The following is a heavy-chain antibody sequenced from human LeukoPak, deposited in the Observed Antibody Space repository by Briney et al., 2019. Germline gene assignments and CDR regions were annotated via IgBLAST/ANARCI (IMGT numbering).Heavy chain of an antibody. CDR1: GFTFSSYA. CDR3: ARDPGGFGEFFVSGMDV. Sequence: PGGSLRLSCAASGFTFSSYAMHWVRQAPGKGLEWVAVISYDGSNKYYADSVKGRFTISRDNSKNTLYLQMNSLRAEDTAVYYCARDPGGFGEFFVSGMDVWGKGTTVTVSS. J-gene: IGHJ6*04. CDR2: ISYDGSNK. V-gene: IGHV3-30*04. D-gene: IGHD3-10*01.